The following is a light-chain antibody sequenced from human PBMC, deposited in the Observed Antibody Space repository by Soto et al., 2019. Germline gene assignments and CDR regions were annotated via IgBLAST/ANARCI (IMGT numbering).Light chain of an antibody. CDR3: QQYGSSSSWT. J-gene: IGKJ1*01. CDR1: QSISDT. Sequence: EIVMTQSPATLSVSPGGRATLSCRASQSISDTLAWYQQKPGQAPRLLIYGASSGATGIPDRFSGSGSGTDFTLTINRLEPEDFAVYYCQQYGSSSSWTFGQGTKVDIK. V-gene: IGKV3-20*01. CDR2: GAS.